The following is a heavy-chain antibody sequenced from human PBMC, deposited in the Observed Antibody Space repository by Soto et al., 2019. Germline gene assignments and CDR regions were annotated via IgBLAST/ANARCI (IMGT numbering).Heavy chain of an antibody. CDR3: TSASIRTIVGASH. Sequence: GGSLRLSCAASGFTFSNDWMSWVRQAPGKGLEWVGRIKSKTDGGTTDYAAPVKGIFTISSDDSKNTLYLQMNSLKTEDTAVYYGTSASIRTIVGASHWGQGTLVTVSS. D-gene: IGHD1-26*01. J-gene: IGHJ4*02. CDR1: GFTFSNDW. V-gene: IGHV3-15*01. CDR2: IKSKTDGGTT.